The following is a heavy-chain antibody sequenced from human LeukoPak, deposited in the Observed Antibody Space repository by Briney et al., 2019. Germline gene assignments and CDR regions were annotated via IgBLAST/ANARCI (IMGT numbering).Heavy chain of an antibody. D-gene: IGHD4-11*01. CDR2: IYYSGST. CDR1: GGSISSHY. Sequence: SETLSLTCTVSGGSISSHYWSWIRQPPGKGLEWIGYIYYSGSTNYNPSLKSRVTIPVDTSKNQFSLKLSSVTAADTAVYYCAGDYSNYSNYYYYYYMDVWGKGTTVTVSS. CDR3: AGDYSNYSNYYYYYYMDV. J-gene: IGHJ6*03. V-gene: IGHV4-59*11.